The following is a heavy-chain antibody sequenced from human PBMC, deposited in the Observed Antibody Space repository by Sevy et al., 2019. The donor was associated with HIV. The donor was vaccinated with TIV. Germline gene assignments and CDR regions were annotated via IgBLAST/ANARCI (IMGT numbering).Heavy chain of an antibody. V-gene: IGHV3-53*01. Sequence: GGSLRLSCAASGFTVSSNYMSWVRQAPGKGLEWVSVIYSGGSTYYADSVKGRFTISRDNSKNTRYLQMNSLRAEDTAVYYCARDWDCSGGSCYYRGAFDIWGQGTMVT. CDR3: ARDWDCSGGSCYYRGAFDI. CDR2: IYSGGST. J-gene: IGHJ3*02. D-gene: IGHD2-15*01. CDR1: GFTVSSNY.